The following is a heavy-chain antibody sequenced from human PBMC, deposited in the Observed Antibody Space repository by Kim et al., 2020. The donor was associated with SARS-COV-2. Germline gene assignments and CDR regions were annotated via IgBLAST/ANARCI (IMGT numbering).Heavy chain of an antibody. D-gene: IGHD3-22*01. CDR3: ARVGDYYDSSGEFDY. CDR1: GFTFSSYG. J-gene: IGHJ4*02. V-gene: IGHV3-33*01. CDR2: IWYDGSNK. Sequence: GGSLRLSCAASGFTFSSYGMHWVRQAPGKGLEWVAVIWYDGSNKYYADSVKGRFTISRDNSKNTLYLQMNSLRAEDTAVYYCARVGDYYDSSGEFDYWGQGTLVTVSS.